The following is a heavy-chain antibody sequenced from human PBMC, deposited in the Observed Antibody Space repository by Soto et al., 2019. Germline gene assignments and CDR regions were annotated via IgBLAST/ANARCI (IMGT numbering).Heavy chain of an antibody. D-gene: IGHD3-22*01. CDR2: INAGNGNT. J-gene: IGHJ2*01. Sequence: QVQLVQSGAEVKKPGASVKVSCKASGYTFTSYAMHWVRQAPGQGLEWMGWINAGNGNTKYSQKFQGRVTITRDTSASTAYMELSSLRSEDTAVYYCARDRYYHDGSGLYCYFDLWGRGTLVTVSS. V-gene: IGHV1-3*01. CDR3: ARDRYYHDGSGLYCYFDL. CDR1: GYTFTSYA.